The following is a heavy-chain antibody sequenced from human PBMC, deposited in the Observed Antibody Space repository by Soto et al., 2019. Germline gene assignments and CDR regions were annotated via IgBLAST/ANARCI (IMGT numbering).Heavy chain of an antibody. CDR3: ARAVGCSSTSCRAPYYYGMDV. D-gene: IGHD2-2*01. CDR2: IWYDGSNK. CDR1: GFTLSSYG. V-gene: IGHV3-33*01. Sequence: PGGSLRLSCASSGFTLSSYGMDGARQAPSKGLEWVAVIWYDGSNKYYADSVKGRFTISRDNSQNTLYLQMNSLRAEDTAVYYCARAVGCSSTSCRAPYYYGMDVSGQGTTGTVSS. J-gene: IGHJ6*02.